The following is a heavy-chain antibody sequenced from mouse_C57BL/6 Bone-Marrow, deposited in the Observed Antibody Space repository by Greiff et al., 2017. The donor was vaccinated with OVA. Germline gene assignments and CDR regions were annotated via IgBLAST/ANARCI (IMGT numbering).Heavy chain of an antibody. D-gene: IGHD2-3*01. J-gene: IGHJ3*01. CDR3: ARHDGYNVGCAY. CDR2: IDPSDSYT. CDR1: GYTFTSYW. Sequence: QVQLQQSGAELVMPGASVKLSCKASGYTFTSYWMHWVKQRPGQGLEWIGEIDPSDSYTNYNQKFKGKSTLTVDKSSSTAYMQLSSLTSEDSAVYYCARHDGYNVGCAYGGQGTLVTVSA. V-gene: IGHV1-69*01.